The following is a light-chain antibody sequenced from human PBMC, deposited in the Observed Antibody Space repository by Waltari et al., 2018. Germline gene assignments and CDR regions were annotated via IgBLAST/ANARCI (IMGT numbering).Light chain of an antibody. Sequence: EIVMTQSPATLSVSPGERAILSCRASQSISNKLAWYQQKPGHAPRLLIYDASTRATGIPAAFSGSGSGTEFTLTISSLQSEDFVVYYCQQYNSWPYTFGQGTKLEIK. CDR2: DAS. CDR3: QQYNSWPYT. J-gene: IGKJ2*01. V-gene: IGKV3-15*01. CDR1: QSISNK.